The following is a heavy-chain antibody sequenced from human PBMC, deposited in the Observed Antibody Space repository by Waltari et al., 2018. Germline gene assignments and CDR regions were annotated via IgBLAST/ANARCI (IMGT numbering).Heavy chain of an antibody. CDR1: GGSFSGYY. Sequence: QVQLQQWGAGLLKPSETLSLTCAVYGGSFSGYYWSWIRQPPGKGLEWIGEINHSGSTNYNPSLKSRVTISVDTSKNQFSLKLSSVTAADTAVYYCARGRPLYYYGSGSYPPYFDYWGQGTLVTVSS. D-gene: IGHD3-10*01. CDR3: ARGRPLYYYGSGSYPPYFDY. V-gene: IGHV4-34*01. J-gene: IGHJ4*02. CDR2: INHSGST.